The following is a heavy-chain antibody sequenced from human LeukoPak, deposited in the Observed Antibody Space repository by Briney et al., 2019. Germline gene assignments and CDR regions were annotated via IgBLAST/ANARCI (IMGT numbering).Heavy chain of an antibody. Sequence: GGSLRLSCVASGFSFIAYIMHWVRQAPGKGLEYVSAIRSDGSSTFYPNSVKGRFTISRDNSKRTLYLQMGSLRAEGTALYYCTRRYGGHSGWAGYHDSWGQGTLVTVSS. CDR3: TRRYGGHSGWAGYHDS. J-gene: IGHJ4*02. CDR2: IRSDGSST. CDR1: GFSFIAYI. V-gene: IGHV3-64*01. D-gene: IGHD6-19*01.